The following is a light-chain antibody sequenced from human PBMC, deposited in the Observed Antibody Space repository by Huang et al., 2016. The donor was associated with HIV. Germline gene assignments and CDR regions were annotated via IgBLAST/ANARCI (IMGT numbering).Light chain of an antibody. Sequence: ERVMTQSPDTMYVSPGERSTLYCRASQYVSSNLAWYQQKPGQAPSLLVYGASTRVSDIPARFSGSGSGTEFTLTISSLQSEDSAVYYCQQYNNWPRTFGQGTKLEIK. J-gene: IGKJ2*01. CDR3: QQYNNWPRT. CDR1: QYVSSN. V-gene: IGKV3-15*01. CDR2: GAS.